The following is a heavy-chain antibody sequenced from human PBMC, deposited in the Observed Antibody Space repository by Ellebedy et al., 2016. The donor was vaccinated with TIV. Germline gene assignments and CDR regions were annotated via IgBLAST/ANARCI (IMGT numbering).Heavy chain of an antibody. CDR3: ERLVPLLGAFDI. J-gene: IGHJ3*02. D-gene: IGHD3-16*01. CDR2: IYYSGST. CDR1: GGSISSYY. Sequence: MPSETLSLTCTVSGGSISSYYWSWIRQPPGKGLEWIGYIYYSGSTNYNPSLKSRVTISVDTSKNQFSLKLSSVTAADTAVYYCERLVPLLGAFDIWGQGTMVTVSS. V-gene: IGHV4-59*08.